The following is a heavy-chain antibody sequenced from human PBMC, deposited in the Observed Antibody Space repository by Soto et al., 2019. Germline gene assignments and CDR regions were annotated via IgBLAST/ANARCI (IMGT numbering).Heavy chain of an antibody. CDR3: ARRAYGGDSLDF. CDR2: IYYSGST. CDR1: GGSIKTSRYY. D-gene: IGHD4-17*01. J-gene: IGHJ4*02. Sequence: ETLSLTCAVSGGSIKTSRYYWGWIRQSPGKGLEWIGNIYYSGSTYYNPSLKSRVTISIDTSKNQFSLKLTSVTAADTAIYYSARRAYGGDSLDFWGQGILVTVSS. V-gene: IGHV4-39*01.